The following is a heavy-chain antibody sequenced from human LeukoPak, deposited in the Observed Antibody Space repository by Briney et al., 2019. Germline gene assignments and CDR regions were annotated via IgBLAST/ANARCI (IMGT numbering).Heavy chain of an antibody. Sequence: PSETLSLTCTVSGGSISSGDYYWSWIRQHPGKGLEWIGYIYYSGSTYYNPSLMSRVIIAVDTSQNQFSLRLSSVTAADTAVYYCARVSSAARSSGEDWYFDLWGRGTLVSVSS. D-gene: IGHD3-10*01. J-gene: IGHJ2*01. CDR3: ARVSSAARSSGEDWYFDL. V-gene: IGHV4-31*03. CDR2: IYYSGST. CDR1: GGSISSGDYY.